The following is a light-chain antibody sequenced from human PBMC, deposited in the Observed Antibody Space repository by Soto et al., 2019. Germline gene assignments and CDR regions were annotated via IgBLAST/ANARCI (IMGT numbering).Light chain of an antibody. V-gene: IGKV1-5*03. Sequence: DIQMTQSPSTLSASVGDRVTITCRASQSIDSWLAWYQQKPGKAPKLLIYKASSLESGVPSRFSGSGSGTEFTLTISRLQPDDFATYYCQQYRRYWTFGQGTKVEIK. CDR2: KAS. CDR3: QQYRRYWT. CDR1: QSIDSW. J-gene: IGKJ1*01.